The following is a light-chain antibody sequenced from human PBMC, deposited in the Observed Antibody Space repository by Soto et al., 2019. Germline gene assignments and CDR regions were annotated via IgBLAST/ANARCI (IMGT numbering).Light chain of an antibody. Sequence: EITLTKHPCFPSPSLGESVTITCRTRQVISTSAAWYQVKPGKATKLLIYAASTLESGVPSRFSATVSGTEFSLTITSLQPEDFATYYCQQLFDSPITFGQGTRLEIK. CDR2: AAS. CDR3: QQLFDSPIT. CDR1: QVISTS. J-gene: IGKJ5*01. V-gene: IGKV1-9*01.